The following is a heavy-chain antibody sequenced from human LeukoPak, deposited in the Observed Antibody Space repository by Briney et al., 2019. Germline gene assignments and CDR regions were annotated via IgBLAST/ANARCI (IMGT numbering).Heavy chain of an antibody. CDR1: GGSISSGGYY. Sequence: SETLSLTCTVSGGSISSGGYYWSWIRLHPGKGLEWIGYIYYSGSTYYNPSLESRVTISVDTSKNQFSLKLSSVTAADTAVYYCARAGGCSGGSCYAFDYWGQGTLVTVSS. J-gene: IGHJ4*02. D-gene: IGHD2-15*01. CDR3: ARAGGCSGGSCYAFDY. CDR2: IYYSGST. V-gene: IGHV4-31*03.